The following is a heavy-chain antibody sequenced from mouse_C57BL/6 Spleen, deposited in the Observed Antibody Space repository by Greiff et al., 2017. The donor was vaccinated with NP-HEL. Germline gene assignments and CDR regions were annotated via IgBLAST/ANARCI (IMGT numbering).Heavy chain of an antibody. D-gene: IGHD4-1*01. CDR3: ARYGRWGGAMDY. Sequence: DVMLVESGGGLVQPGGSLSLSCAASGFTFTDYYMSWVRQPPGKALEWLGFIRNKANGYTTEYSASVKGRFTISRDNSQSILYLQMNALRAEDSATYYCARYGRWGGAMDYWGQGTSVTVSS. CDR1: GFTFTDYY. CDR2: IRNKANGYTT. V-gene: IGHV7-3*01. J-gene: IGHJ4*01.